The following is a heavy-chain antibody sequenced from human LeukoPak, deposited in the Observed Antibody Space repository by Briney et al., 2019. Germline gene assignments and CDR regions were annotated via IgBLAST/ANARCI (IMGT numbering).Heavy chain of an antibody. V-gene: IGHV1-8*01. J-gene: IGHJ6*03. CDR3: ARRRRNYYCYYMDV. CDR1: AYTFTIYD. Sequence: ASVTLSFTASAYTFTIYDINLVRQAQAQGHEWMGWMNLNSGNTGYAQKFQGRVTMTRDTSISTAYMELSSLRSEDTAVYYCARRRRNYYCYYMDVWGKGTTVTVSS. CDR2: MNLNSGNT.